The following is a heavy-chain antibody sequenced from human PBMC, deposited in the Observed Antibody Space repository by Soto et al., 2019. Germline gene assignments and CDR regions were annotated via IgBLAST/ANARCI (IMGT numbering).Heavy chain of an antibody. J-gene: IGHJ6*02. CDR3: AGDRGPVRAPSPGSPASYYYGIDV. Sequence: SETLSLTCTVSGGSVSSGGYYWSWIRQPPGKGLECIGYISDSGSTSYNASLKSRVTISVDTSRNQFSLRLTSVTPADTALYYCAGDRGPVRAPSPGSPASYYYGIDVWGQGTTVTVSS. V-gene: IGHV4-61*08. D-gene: IGHD3-10*01. CDR2: ISDSGST. CDR1: GGSVSSGGYY.